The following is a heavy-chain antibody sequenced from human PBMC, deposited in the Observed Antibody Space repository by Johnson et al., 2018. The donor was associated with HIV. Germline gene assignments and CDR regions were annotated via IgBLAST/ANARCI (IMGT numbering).Heavy chain of an antibody. CDR3: ARGPIADDAFDI. V-gene: IGHV3-30*04. CDR1: RFTFSSYA. D-gene: IGHD3-16*02. CDR2: IWYDGRNK. J-gene: IGHJ3*02. Sequence: QVQLVESGGGVVQPGRSLRLSCAASRFTFSSYAMHWVRQAPGKGLEWVAVIWYDGRNKYYTDSVTGRFTISRDNSKNTLYLQMNSLRAEDTAVYFCARGPIADDAFDIWGQGTMVTVSS.